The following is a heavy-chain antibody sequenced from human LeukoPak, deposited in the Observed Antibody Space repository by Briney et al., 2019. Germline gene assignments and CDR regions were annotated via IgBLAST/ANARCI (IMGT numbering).Heavy chain of an antibody. J-gene: IGHJ4*02. Sequence: KQSGPTLVKPTQTLTLTCTFSGFSLSTSGVGVGWIRQPPGKALEWLVLIYWNDDKRYSPSLKSRLTITKDTSKNQVVLTMTNMDPVDTATYYCAHTRTIFGVVIIGNFDYWGQGTLVTVSS. CDR3: AHTRTIFGVVIIGNFDY. D-gene: IGHD3-3*01. V-gene: IGHV2-5*01. CDR1: GFSLSTSGVG. CDR2: IYWNDDK.